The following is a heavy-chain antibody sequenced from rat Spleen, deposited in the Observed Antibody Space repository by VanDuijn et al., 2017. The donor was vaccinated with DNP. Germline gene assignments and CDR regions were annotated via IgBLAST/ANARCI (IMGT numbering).Heavy chain of an antibody. J-gene: IGHJ2*01. CDR2: ISYSGST. CDR3: ARLTIAAGFEY. CDR1: GYSITSYY. Sequence: EVQLQESGPGLVKPSQSLSLTCSVTGYSITSYYWGWIRKFPGYKMEWIGHISYSGSTSYNPSLKSRISITRDTSKNQFFLQLNSVTTEDTATYYCARLTIAAGFEYWGQGVMVTVSS. D-gene: IGHD1-2*01. V-gene: IGHV3-1*01.